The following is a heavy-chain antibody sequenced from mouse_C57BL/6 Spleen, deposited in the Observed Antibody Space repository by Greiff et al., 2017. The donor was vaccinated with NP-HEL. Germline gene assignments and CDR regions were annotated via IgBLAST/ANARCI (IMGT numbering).Heavy chain of an antibody. J-gene: IGHJ4*01. D-gene: IGHD2-4*01. CDR2: IFPGSGST. V-gene: IGHV1-75*01. Sequence: VQLQQSGPELVKPGASVKISCKASGYTFTDYYINWVKQRPGQGLEWIGWIFPGSGSTYYNEQFKGKATLTVDKSSSTAYMLLSSLTSEDSAVYFCARSQGYDYGYAMDYWGQGTSVTVSS. CDR1: GYTFTDYY. CDR3: ARSQGYDYGYAMDY.